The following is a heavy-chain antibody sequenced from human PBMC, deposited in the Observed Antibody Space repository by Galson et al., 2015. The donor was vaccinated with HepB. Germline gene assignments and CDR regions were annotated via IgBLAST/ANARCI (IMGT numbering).Heavy chain of an antibody. Sequence: SLRLSCAASGFTFRNNAMSWVRQAPGKGLEWVSAIRGSGGSTYYADSVKGRFTISRDSSKNTLYLQMNSLRAEDTAVYYCVKHPPWGCTSTSCPDDNQDYYFDYWGQGTLVTVSS. CDR2: IRGSGGST. V-gene: IGHV3-23*01. D-gene: IGHD2-2*01. J-gene: IGHJ4*02. CDR1: GFTFRNNA. CDR3: VKHPPWGCTSTSCPDDNQDYYFDY.